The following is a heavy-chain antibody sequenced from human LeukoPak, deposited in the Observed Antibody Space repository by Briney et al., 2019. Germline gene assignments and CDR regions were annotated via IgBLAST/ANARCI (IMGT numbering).Heavy chain of an antibody. V-gene: IGHV4-61*02. CDR3: ARGFSY. D-gene: IGHD2-21*01. Sequence: SETLSLTCTVSGGSITNNEYYWNWIRQPAGKGLEWIGRIYPSGSTNYNPSLKSRVSISMDTSKNQFSLRLTSVTAADTAVYYCARGFSYWGQGTLVTVSS. J-gene: IGHJ4*02. CDR2: IYPSGST. CDR1: GGSITNNEYY.